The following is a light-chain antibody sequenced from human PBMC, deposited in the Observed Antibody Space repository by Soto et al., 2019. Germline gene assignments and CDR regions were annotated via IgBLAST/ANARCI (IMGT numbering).Light chain of an antibody. CDR1: SSNIGNNY. J-gene: IGLJ1*01. V-gene: IGLV1-51*01. Sequence: QSVLTQPPSVSAAPGQKVTISCSGSSSNIGNNYVSWYQQLPGTAPKLLIYDNNKRPSGIPDRFSGSKSGTSATLGITRLQTGDEADYYCGTWDSSLSGVFGTGTKLTVL. CDR2: DNN. CDR3: GTWDSSLSGV.